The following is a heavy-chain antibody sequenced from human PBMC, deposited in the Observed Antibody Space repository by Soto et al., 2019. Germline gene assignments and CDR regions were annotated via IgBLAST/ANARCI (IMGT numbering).Heavy chain of an antibody. V-gene: IGHV3-30-3*01. CDR1: GFTFSSYA. Sequence: LRLSCAASGFTFSSYAMHWVRQAPGKGLEWVAVISYDGSNKYYADSVKGRFTISRDNSKNTLYLQMNSLRAEDTAVYYCARDRSGIFGSYYYGMDVWGQGTTVTVSS. CDR2: ISYDGSNK. J-gene: IGHJ6*02. D-gene: IGHD3-3*01. CDR3: ARDRSGIFGSYYYGMDV.